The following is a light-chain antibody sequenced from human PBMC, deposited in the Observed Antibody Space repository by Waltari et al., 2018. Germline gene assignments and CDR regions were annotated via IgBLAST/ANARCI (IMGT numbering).Light chain of an antibody. V-gene: IGLV2-23*02. J-gene: IGLJ3*02. CDR3: CAYVGRTTWV. Sequence: QSALTQPASVSGSPGQSLTLPSSGTRSDIGDHFLVSWYQLHPGKAPNLILDEVNQRPSGVSYRFSGSKYGYTAYLTISGLQAEDEADYYCCAYVGRTTWVFGGGTSLTVL. CDR2: EVN. CDR1: RSDIGDHFL.